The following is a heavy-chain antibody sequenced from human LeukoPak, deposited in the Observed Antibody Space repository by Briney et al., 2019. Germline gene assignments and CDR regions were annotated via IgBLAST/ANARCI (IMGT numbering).Heavy chain of an antibody. CDR3: AREVDDSSGYYQPYYYYYGMDV. V-gene: IGHV3-30-3*01. CDR2: ISYDGSNK. D-gene: IGHD3-22*01. Sequence: GGSLRLSCAVSGFTFSSYAMHWVRQAPGKGLEWVAVISYDGSNKYYADSVKGRFTISRDNSKNTLYLQMNSLRAEDTAVYYCAREVDDSSGYYQPYYYYYGMDVWGQGTTVTVSS. CDR1: GFTFSSYA. J-gene: IGHJ6*02.